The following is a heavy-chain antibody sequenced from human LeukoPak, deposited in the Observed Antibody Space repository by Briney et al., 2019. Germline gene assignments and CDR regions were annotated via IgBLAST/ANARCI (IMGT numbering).Heavy chain of an antibody. CDR1: GYTFTSNY. CDR2: IYPRDGST. Sequence: ASVKVSCKASGYTFTSNYIHWVRHAPGQGLEWMGMIYPRDGSTSYAQKFQGRVTVTRDTSTSTVHMELSGLRSEDTAVYYCARDQEGFDYWGQGTLVTVSS. CDR3: ARDQEGFDY. V-gene: IGHV1-46*01. J-gene: IGHJ4*02.